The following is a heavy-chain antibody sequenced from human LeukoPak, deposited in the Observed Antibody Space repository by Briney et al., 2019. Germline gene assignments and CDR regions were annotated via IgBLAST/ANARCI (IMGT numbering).Heavy chain of an antibody. Sequence: GGSLRLSCAASGFTFSSYSMNWVRQAPGKGLEWVSSISSSSSYIYYADSVKGRFTISRDNAKNSLYLQMNSLRAEDTAVYYCAREGGYPTDCFDYWGQGTLVTVSS. J-gene: IGHJ4*02. CDR3: AREGGYPTDCFDY. CDR1: GFTFSSYS. V-gene: IGHV3-21*01. D-gene: IGHD5-12*01. CDR2: ISSSSSYI.